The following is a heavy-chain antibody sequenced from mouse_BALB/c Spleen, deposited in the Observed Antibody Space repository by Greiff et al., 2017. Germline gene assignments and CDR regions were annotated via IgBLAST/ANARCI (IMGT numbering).Heavy chain of an antibody. CDR3: ARHGGSDGNYVDY. D-gene: IGHD2-1*01. Sequence: EVQLVESGGGLVQPGGSLKLSCAASGFTFSSYTMSWVRQTPEKRLEWVAYISNGGGSTYYPDTVKGRFTISRDNAKNTLYLQMSSLKSEDTAMYYCARHGGSDGNYVDYWGQGTTLTVSS. CDR1: GFTFSSYT. CDR2: ISNGGGST. J-gene: IGHJ2*01. V-gene: IGHV5-12-2*01.